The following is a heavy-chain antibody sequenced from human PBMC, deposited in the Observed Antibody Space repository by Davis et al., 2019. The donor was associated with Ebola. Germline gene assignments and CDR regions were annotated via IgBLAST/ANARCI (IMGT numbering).Heavy chain of an antibody. J-gene: IGHJ4*02. CDR1: GYTFASYD. Sequence: ASVKVSCKASGYTFASYDFNWVRQATGQGLEWMGWMNPNSGNTGYAQKFQGRVTMTRDTSTRTVYMELSSLRSEDTAVYYCARGRGHYESSGGDFWGQGTLVTVSS. CDR2: MNPNSGNT. CDR3: ARGRGHYESSGGDF. D-gene: IGHD3-22*01. V-gene: IGHV1-8*01.